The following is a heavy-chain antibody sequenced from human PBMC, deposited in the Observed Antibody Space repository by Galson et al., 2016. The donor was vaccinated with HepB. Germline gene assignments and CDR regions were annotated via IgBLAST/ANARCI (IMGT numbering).Heavy chain of an antibody. J-gene: IGHJ3*01. D-gene: IGHD1/OR15-1a*01. CDR1: GYIFTGYD. CDR2: INPNRGGT. V-gene: IGHV1-2*06. CDR3: ARASLFWNNRESDAFDV. Sequence: SVKVSCKASGYIFTGYDMHWVRQAPGQGLEWMGRINPNRGGTDYAQKFQGRVAMTADTSISTAYMELTWLKFDDTALYCCARASLFWNNRESDAFDVWGPGTMVTVSS.